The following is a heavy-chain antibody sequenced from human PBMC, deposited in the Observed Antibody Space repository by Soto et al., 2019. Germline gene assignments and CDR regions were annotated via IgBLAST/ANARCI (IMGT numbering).Heavy chain of an antibody. CDR2: IYYSGST. Sequence: SETLSLTCTVSGGSISSSSYYWGWIRQPPGKGLEWIGSIYYSGSTYYNPSLKSRFTISVDTSKNQFSLKLSSVTAADTAVYYCARDPEYYYDSSGYYFDYWGQGTLVTVSS. V-gene: IGHV4-39*07. CDR1: GGSISSSSYY. J-gene: IGHJ4*02. D-gene: IGHD3-22*01. CDR3: ARDPEYYYDSSGYYFDY.